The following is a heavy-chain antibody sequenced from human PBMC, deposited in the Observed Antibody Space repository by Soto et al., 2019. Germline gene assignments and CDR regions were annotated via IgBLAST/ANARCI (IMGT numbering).Heavy chain of an antibody. CDR2: IRSKSNNYVT. Sequence: EVQLVESGGGLVQPGGSLKLSCAASGFTFSDSAMHWVRQASGKGLEWVGRIRSKSNNYVTEYDASVKGRFTISREDSRNTAYLQMNSLKAEDTAVHYCTRHLADRWGQGSLVTGSS. J-gene: IGHJ5*02. D-gene: IGHD2-15*01. CDR3: TRHLADR. CDR1: GFTFSDSA. V-gene: IGHV3-73*01.